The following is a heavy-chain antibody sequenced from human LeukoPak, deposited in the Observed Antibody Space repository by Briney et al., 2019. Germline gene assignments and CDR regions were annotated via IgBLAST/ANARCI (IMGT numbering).Heavy chain of an antibody. CDR3: ARQRVLNYDFDY. J-gene: IGHJ4*02. D-gene: IGHD6-13*01. CDR2: IYTSGST. CDR1: GGSLSSYY. V-gene: IGHV4-4*09. Sequence: PSETLSLTCTVSGGSLSSYYWSWIRQPAGKGLEWIGYIYTSGSTNYNPSLKSRVTISVDTSKNQISLKLSSVTAADTAVYYCARQRVLNYDFDYWGQGTLVTVSS.